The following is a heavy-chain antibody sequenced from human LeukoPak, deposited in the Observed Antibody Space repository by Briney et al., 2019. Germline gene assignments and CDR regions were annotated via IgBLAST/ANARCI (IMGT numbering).Heavy chain of an antibody. CDR2: ILHDGRSE. Sequence: GGSLRLSCAASGFSFSDYGMHWVRQAPGKGLEWVAVILHDGRSEYYADSVKGRFTISRDNSNNTLFLQMNSLRTGDMALYFCARDRGKYYYASSGPNWFDPWGQGSLVTVSS. CDR3: ARDRGKYYYASSGPNWFDP. D-gene: IGHD3-22*01. J-gene: IGHJ5*02. CDR1: GFSFSDYG. V-gene: IGHV3-30*03.